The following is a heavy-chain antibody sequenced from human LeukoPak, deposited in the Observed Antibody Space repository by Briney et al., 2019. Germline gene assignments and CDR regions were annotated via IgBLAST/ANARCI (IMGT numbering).Heavy chain of an antibody. CDR3: AGIAVAGTSLAD. CDR2: IYYSGST. Sequence: SETLSLTCTVSGGSISSSSYYWGWIRQPPGKGLEWIGSIYYSGSTYYNPSLKSRVTLSVDTSKNQFSLKLSSVTAADTAVYYCAGIAVAGTSLADWGQGTLVTVSS. V-gene: IGHV4-39*01. CDR1: GGSISSSSYY. J-gene: IGHJ4*02. D-gene: IGHD6-19*01.